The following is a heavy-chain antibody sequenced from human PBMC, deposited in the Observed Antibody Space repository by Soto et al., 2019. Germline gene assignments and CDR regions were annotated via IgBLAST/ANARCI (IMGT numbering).Heavy chain of an antibody. Sequence: SGPTLVNTTPTLTLTCTFSGFSLSTSGGGVGWIRQPPGKALEWLALIYWKDDKRYSPSLKSRLTITKDTSKNQVVLTMTNMDPVDTATDYCAHSPAAYQGGPNWFDPWGQGTLGTVSS. V-gene: IGHV2-5*01. CDR2: IYWKDDK. CDR3: AHSPAAYQGGPNWFDP. J-gene: IGHJ5*02. CDR1: GFSLSTSGGG. D-gene: IGHD2-2*01.